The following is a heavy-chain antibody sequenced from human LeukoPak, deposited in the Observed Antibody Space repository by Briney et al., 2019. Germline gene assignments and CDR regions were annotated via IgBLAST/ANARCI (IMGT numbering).Heavy chain of an antibody. D-gene: IGHD4-11*01. Sequence: GGSLRLPCAASGFTFSSYAMHWVRQAPGKGLEWVAVISYDGSNKYYADSVKGRFTISRDNSKNTLYLQMNSLRAEDTAVYYCARVSQVISNYDHWGQGTLVTVSS. CDR3: ARVSQVISNYDH. CDR1: GFTFSSYA. J-gene: IGHJ5*02. V-gene: IGHV3-30-3*01. CDR2: ISYDGSNK.